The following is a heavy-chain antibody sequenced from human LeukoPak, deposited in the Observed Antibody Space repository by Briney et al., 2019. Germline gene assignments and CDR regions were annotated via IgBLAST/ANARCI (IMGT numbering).Heavy chain of an antibody. D-gene: IGHD5-18*01. CDR1: GGSISSSSYY. CDR3: ARRPAFYSYGYFDY. Sequence: PSETLSLTCTVSGGSISSSSYYWGWIRQPPGKGLEWIGSIYYSGSTYYNPSLKSRVTISVDTSKNQFSLKLSSVTAADTAVYYCARRPAFYSYGYFDYWGQGTLVTVSS. J-gene: IGHJ4*02. V-gene: IGHV4-39*07. CDR2: IYYSGST.